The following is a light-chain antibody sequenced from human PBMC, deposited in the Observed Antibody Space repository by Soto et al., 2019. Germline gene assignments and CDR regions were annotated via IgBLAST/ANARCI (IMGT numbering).Light chain of an antibody. CDR1: QGIGND. J-gene: IGKJ2*01. CDR2: AAS. V-gene: IGKV1-6*01. CDR3: LQDYNYPYS. Sequence: AIQMTQSPSSLSASVGARVTITCRASQGIGNDLGWCQQKPGKAPELLIYAASSLQSGVPSRFSGSGFGTDFTLTISSLQPEDFATYYCLQDYNYPYSFGQGTKLEIK.